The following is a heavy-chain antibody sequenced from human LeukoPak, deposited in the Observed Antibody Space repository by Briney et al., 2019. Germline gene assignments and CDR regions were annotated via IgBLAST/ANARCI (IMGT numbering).Heavy chain of an antibody. CDR3: ARYSSSWYLYDY. Sequence: SVQVSCKPSGYSFTTYGFSWMRQAPGQGLEWMGIISYNGNTYYAENLQGIVTMTTDSSTNTAYMELRNLRSDDTAVYYCARYSSSWYLYDYWGQGTLVTVSS. CDR2: IISYNGNT. CDR1: GYSFTTYG. J-gene: IGHJ4*02. D-gene: IGHD6-13*01. V-gene: IGHV1-18*01.